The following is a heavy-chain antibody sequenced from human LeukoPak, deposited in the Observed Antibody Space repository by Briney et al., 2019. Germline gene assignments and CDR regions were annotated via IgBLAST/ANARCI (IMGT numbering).Heavy chain of an antibody. CDR1: GYTFTGYY. J-gene: IGHJ4*02. D-gene: IGHD3-22*01. CDR2: INPNSGDT. CDR3: ARPNYYDSSGYYVSDY. V-gene: IGHV1-2*02. Sequence: GASVKVSCKASGYTFTGYYMHWVRQAPGQGLEWMGWINPNSGDTNYAQKFQGRVTMTRDTSISTAYMELSRLRSDDTAVYYCARPNYYDSSGYYVSDYWGQGTLVAVSS.